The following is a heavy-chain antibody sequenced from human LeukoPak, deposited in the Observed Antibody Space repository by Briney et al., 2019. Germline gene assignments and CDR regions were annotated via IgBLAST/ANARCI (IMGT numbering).Heavy chain of an antibody. CDR2: IIPILGIA. D-gene: IGHD4-17*01. J-gene: IGHJ4*02. V-gene: IGHV1-69*04. CDR1: GGTFSSYA. CDR3: ARDNSGGNYGDYDSGDFDY. Sequence: ASVKVSCKASGGTFSSYAISWVRQAPGQGLEWMGRIIPILGIANYAQKFQGRVTITADKSTSTAYMELSSLRSEDTAVYCCARDNSGGNYGDYDSGDFDYWGQGTLVTVSS.